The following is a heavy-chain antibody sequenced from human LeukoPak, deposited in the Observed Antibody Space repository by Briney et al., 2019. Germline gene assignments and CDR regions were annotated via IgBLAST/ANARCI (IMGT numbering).Heavy chain of an antibody. J-gene: IGHJ3*02. V-gene: IGHV3-30*04. D-gene: IGHD3-22*01. CDR3: ARGDSRTSPDAFDI. CDR2: ISYDGSNK. CDR1: GSTFSSYA. Sequence: GGSLRLSCAASGSTFSSYAMHWVRQAPGKGLEWVAVISYDGSNKYYADSVKGRFTISRDNSKNTLYLQMNSLRAEDTAVYYCARGDSRTSPDAFDIWGQGTMVTVSS.